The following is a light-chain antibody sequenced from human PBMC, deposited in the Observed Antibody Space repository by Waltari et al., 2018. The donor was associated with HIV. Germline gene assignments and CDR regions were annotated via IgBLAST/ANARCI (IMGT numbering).Light chain of an antibody. J-gene: IGLJ3*02. CDR2: EGT. V-gene: IGLV2-23*01. CDR3: CSCATPNTRV. CDR1: SSDVWSCQF. Sequence: QSALTQPASVSGSPGQSISISCTGTSSDVWSCQFVSWYQQHPGKAPKLLIYEGTKRPSGVSNRFSASKSGNTASLTISGLQAEDEADYYCCSCATPNTRVFGGGTKLTVL.